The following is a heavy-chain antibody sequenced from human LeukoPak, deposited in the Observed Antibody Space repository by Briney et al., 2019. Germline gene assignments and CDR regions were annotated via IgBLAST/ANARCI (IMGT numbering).Heavy chain of an antibody. CDR2: INTDGSST. D-gene: IGHD3-10*01. V-gene: IGHV3-74*01. CDR3: AKDHGPGTGDVY. Sequence: RGSLRLSCAASGFTFSSYWMHWVRQAPGKGLVWVSRINTDGSSTSYADSVKGRFTISRDNAKNTLYLQMNSLRAEDTALYYCAKDHGPGTGDVYWGQGTLVTVSS. J-gene: IGHJ4*02. CDR1: GFTFSSYW.